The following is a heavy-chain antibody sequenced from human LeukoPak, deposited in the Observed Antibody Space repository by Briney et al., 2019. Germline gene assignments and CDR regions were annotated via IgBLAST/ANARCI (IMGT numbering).Heavy chain of an antibody. V-gene: IGHV4-59*01. J-gene: IGHJ4*02. Sequence: PSETLSLTCTGSGGSISSYYWSWIRQPPGKGLEWIGYIYYSGSTNYNPSLKSRVTISVDTSKNQFSLKLSSVTAADTAVYYCARGGRTGTVDYWGQGTLVTVSS. CDR3: ARGGRTGTVDY. CDR2: IYYSGST. CDR1: GGSISSYY. D-gene: IGHD1-7*01.